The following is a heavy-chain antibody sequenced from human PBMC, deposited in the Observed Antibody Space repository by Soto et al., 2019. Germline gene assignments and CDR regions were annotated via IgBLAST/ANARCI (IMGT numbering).Heavy chain of an antibody. Sequence: SETLSLTCAVYGGSFSGYYWSWIRQPPGKGLEWIGEINHSGSTNYNPSLKSRVTISVDTSKNQFSLKLSSVTAADTAVYYCARGHIAAAGTSYYYYGMDVWGQGTTVTVSS. CDR2: INHSGST. V-gene: IGHV4-34*01. CDR3: ARGHIAAAGTSYYYYGMDV. D-gene: IGHD6-13*01. J-gene: IGHJ6*02. CDR1: GGSFSGYY.